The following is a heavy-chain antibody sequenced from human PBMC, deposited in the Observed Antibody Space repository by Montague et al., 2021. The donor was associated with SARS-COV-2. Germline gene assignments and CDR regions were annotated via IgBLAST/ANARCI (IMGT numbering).Heavy chain of an antibody. CDR1: GVSVTDYY. D-gene: IGHD3-16*01. Sequence: SETLSLTCTVSGVSVTDYYWSWIRQPPGKGLEWVGDVFYNKGTNFNPSLKSRVAISVYTSKNKFSLSLTSVTAADTAFDDCVRPTHYDGLNGPLDFWDQGALVIVSS. V-gene: IGHV4-59*08. CDR3: VRPTHYDGLNGPLDF. CDR2: VFYNKGT. J-gene: IGHJ4*02.